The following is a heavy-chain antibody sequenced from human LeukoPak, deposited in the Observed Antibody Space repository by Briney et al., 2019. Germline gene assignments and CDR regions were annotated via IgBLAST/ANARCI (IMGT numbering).Heavy chain of an antibody. CDR3: ASSNTLNREYYFDY. D-gene: IGHD2-2*02. J-gene: IGHJ4*02. Sequence: GESLKISCKGSGYIFTSYWIGWVRQLPGKGLEWMGIIYPGDSDTRYSPSFQGQVTISADKSISTAYLQWSSLKASDTAMYYCASSNTLNREYYFDYWGQGTLVTVSS. CDR1: GYIFTSYW. CDR2: IYPGDSDT. V-gene: IGHV5-51*01.